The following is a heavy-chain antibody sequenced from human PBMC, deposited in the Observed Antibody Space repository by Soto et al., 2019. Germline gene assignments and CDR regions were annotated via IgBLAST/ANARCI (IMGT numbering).Heavy chain of an antibody. CDR1: GFTFSSYG. J-gene: IGHJ4*02. D-gene: IGHD5-12*01. Sequence: GGSLRLSCAASGFTFSSYGMHWVRQAPGKGLEWVAVIWYDGSNKYYADSVKGRFTISRDNSKNTLYLQMNSLRAEDTAVYCCATHRDGYTGYYFDYWGQGTLVTVSS. CDR3: ATHRDGYTGYYFDY. CDR2: IWYDGSNK. V-gene: IGHV3-33*01.